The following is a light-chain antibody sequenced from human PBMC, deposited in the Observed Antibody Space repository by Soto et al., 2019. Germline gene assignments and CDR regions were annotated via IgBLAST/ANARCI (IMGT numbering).Light chain of an antibody. Sequence: EIVLTQSPGTLSLSPGERATLSCRASQSVSSSYLAWYQQKPGQAPRLLIYGASSRSTGIPDRFSGSGSGPDFPLPSSGLGPEDFEGIYCQKKVTSPPFIFGLGPKWVS. V-gene: IGKV3-20*01. CDR1: QSVSSSY. J-gene: IGKJ3*01. CDR2: GAS. CDR3: QKKVTSPPFI.